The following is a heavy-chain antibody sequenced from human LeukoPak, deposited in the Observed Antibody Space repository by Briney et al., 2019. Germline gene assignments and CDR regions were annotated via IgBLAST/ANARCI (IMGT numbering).Heavy chain of an antibody. CDR2: IYHSGGT. V-gene: IGHV4-4*02. J-gene: IGHJ4*02. CDR1: GGSISSSNW. CDR3: ARGEVAAAGGVYFDY. Sequence: SGTLSLTCAVSGGSISSSNWWSWVRQPPGKGLEWIGEIYHSGGTNYNPSLKSRVTISVDKSKNQFSLKLSSVTAADTAVYYCARGEVAAAGGVYFDYWGQGTLVTVSS. D-gene: IGHD6-13*01.